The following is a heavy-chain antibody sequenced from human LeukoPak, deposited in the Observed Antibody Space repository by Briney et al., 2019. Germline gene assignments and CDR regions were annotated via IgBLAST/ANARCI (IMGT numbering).Heavy chain of an antibody. CDR1: GFIFDDYA. Sequence: GGSLRLSCAASGFIFDDYAMHWVRQAPGKGLEWVSAISGSGGSTYYADSVKGRFTISRDNSKNTLYLQMNSLRAEDTAVYYCAKDLFYYGSGSYYFDYWGQGTLVTVSS. V-gene: IGHV3-23*01. CDR3: AKDLFYYGSGSYYFDY. CDR2: ISGSGGST. J-gene: IGHJ4*02. D-gene: IGHD3-10*01.